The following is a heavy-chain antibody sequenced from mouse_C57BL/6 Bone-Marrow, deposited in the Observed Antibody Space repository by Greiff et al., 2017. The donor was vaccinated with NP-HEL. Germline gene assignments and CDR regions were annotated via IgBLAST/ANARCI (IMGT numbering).Heavy chain of an antibody. J-gene: IGHJ3*01. D-gene: IGHD2-3*01. CDR1: GYTFTSYG. V-gene: IGHV1-81*01. CDR3: ARSGIYDGYSFAY. CDR2: IYPRSGNT. Sequence: QVQLKQSGAELARPGASVKLSCKASGYTFTSYGISWVKQRTGQGLEWIGEIYPRSGNTYYNEKFKGKATLTADKSSSTAYMELRSLTSEDSAVYFCARSGIYDGYSFAYWGQGTLVTVSA.